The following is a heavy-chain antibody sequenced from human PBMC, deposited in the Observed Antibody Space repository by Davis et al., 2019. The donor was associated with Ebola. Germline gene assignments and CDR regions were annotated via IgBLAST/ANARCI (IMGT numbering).Heavy chain of an antibody. Sequence: GESLKISCAASGFTFSDYYMSWIRQAPGKGLEWVSYISSSGSTIYYADSVKGRFTISRDNAKNSLYLQMNSLRAEDTAVYYCARDPETYYDILTGYPDAFDIWGQGTMVTVSS. V-gene: IGHV3-11*01. CDR2: ISSSGSTI. J-gene: IGHJ3*02. CDR3: ARDPETYYDILTGYPDAFDI. D-gene: IGHD3-9*01. CDR1: GFTFSDYY.